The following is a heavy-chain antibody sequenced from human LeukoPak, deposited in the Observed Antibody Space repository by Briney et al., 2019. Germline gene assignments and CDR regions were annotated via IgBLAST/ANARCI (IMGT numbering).Heavy chain of an antibody. CDR3: ARNPEASIYSYYDY. CDR1: GGTFSRYA. V-gene: IGHV1-69*05. D-gene: IGHD4-11*01. J-gene: IGHJ4*02. CDR2: IIPIFGTA. Sequence: SVKVSCKASGGTFSRYAISWVRQAPGQGLEWMGGIIPIFGTANYAQKFQGRVTITTDESTSTAYMELCSLRSEDTAVYYCARNPEASIYSYYDYWGQGTLVTVSS.